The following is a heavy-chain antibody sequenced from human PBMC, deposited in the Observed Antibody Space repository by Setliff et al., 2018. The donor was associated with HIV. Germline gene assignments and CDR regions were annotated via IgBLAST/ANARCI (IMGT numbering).Heavy chain of an antibody. CDR2: ISPDNANT. J-gene: IGHJ4*02. Sequence: ASVKVSCKVSGYTLTEVSIHWVRQAPGQGLEWMGWISPDNANTRISQEFRGSVTMTRDRSINTAYMEFTGLTSDDTAVYYCARQLSNSFDYWGQGTLVTVSS. V-gene: IGHV1-2*02. D-gene: IGHD1-1*01. CDR1: GYTLTEVS. CDR3: ARQLSNSFDY.